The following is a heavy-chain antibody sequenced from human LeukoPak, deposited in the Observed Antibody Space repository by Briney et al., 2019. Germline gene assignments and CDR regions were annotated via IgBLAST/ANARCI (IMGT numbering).Heavy chain of an antibody. Sequence: GGSLRLSCAASGFTFSSYGMHWVRQAPGKGLEWVAVIWYDGSNKYYADSVKGRFTISRDNSKNTLCLQMNSLRAEDTAVYYCARSLYGSGSYYKEYPYYFDYWGQGTLVTVSS. J-gene: IGHJ4*02. D-gene: IGHD3-10*01. V-gene: IGHV3-33*01. CDR2: IWYDGSNK. CDR3: ARSLYGSGSYYKEYPYYFDY. CDR1: GFTFSSYG.